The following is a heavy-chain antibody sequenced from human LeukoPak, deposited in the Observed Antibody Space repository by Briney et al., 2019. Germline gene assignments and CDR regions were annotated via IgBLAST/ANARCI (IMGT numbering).Heavy chain of an antibody. V-gene: IGHV3-23*01. D-gene: IGHD6-13*01. CDR3: ARESSSTWYGSSDY. CDR2: MTGSGGST. J-gene: IGHJ4*02. Sequence: PGGSLRLSCAATGFTFSSYAMSWVRQAPGKGLEWVSAMTGSGGSTYYADSVKGRFTISGDNSKNTLYLQMNSLRAEDTAVYYCARESSSTWYGSSDYWGQGTLVTVSS. CDR1: GFTFSSYA.